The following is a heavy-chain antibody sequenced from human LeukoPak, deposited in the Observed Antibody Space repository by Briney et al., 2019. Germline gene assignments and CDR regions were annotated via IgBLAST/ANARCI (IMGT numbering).Heavy chain of an antibody. CDR3: ARALRTPGFGELLYEFDY. D-gene: IGHD3-10*01. J-gene: IGHJ4*02. Sequence: PSETLSLTCTVSGGSISSYYWSWIRQPPGKGLEWIGYIYYSGSTNYNPSLKSRVTISVDTSKNQFSLKLSSVTAADTAVYYCARALRTPGFGELLYEFDYWGQGTLVTVSS. V-gene: IGHV4-59*01. CDR1: GGSISSYY. CDR2: IYYSGST.